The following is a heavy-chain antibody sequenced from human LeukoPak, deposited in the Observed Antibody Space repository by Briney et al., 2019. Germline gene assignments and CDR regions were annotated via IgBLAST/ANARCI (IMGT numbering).Heavy chain of an antibody. Sequence: PGGSLRLSCAASGFTFSSYGMHWVRQAPGKGLEWVAVISYDGSNKYYADSVKGRFTISRDNSKNTLYLQMNSLRAEDTAVYYCARGTGPAGSSGYYYYYYGMDVWGQGTTVTVSS. J-gene: IGHJ6*02. CDR1: GFTFSSYG. D-gene: IGHD3-22*01. V-gene: IGHV3-30*03. CDR3: ARGTGPAGSSGYYYYYYGMDV. CDR2: ISYDGSNK.